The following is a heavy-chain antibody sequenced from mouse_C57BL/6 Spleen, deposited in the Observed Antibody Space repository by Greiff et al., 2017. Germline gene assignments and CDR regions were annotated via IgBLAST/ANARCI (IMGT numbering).Heavy chain of an antibody. CDR1: GFNINDYY. CDR2: IDPEDGET. Sequence: VQLQQSGAELVKPGASVKLSCTASGFNINDYYMHRVKQRTEQGLEWIGRIDPEDGETKYAPKFPGKATITADTSSNTAYLKLSSLTSEDTAVYYCAREGAFNYYGSSPRWYFDVWGTGTTVTVSS. D-gene: IGHD1-1*01. J-gene: IGHJ1*03. CDR3: AREGAFNYYGSSPRWYFDV. V-gene: IGHV14-2*01.